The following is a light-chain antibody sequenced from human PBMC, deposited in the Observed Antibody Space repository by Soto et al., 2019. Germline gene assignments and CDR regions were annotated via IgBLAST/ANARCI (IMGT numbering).Light chain of an antibody. CDR3: QQYGSSPPWT. J-gene: IGKJ1*01. CDR1: QSVSSSY. Sequence: EIVLTQSPGTLSLSPGERATLSCRASQSVSSSYLAWYQHKTGQAPRLLIYGASSRATGIPDRYSGSGSGTDFTLTISRLEAEDFAVDYCQQYGSSPPWTCGQGTKVDIK. V-gene: IGKV3-20*01. CDR2: GAS.